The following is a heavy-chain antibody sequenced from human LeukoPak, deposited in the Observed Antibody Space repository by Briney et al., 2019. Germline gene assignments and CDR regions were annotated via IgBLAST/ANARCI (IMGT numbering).Heavy chain of an antibody. CDR3: ARSHYDILLTPPRYYYGMDA. Sequence: WASVKVSCKASGYTFTSYGISWVRQAPGQGLEWMGWISAYNGNTNYAQKLQGRVTMTTDTSTSTAYMELRSLRSDDTAVYYCARSHYDILLTPPRYYYGMDAWGQGTTVTVSS. CDR1: GYTFTSYG. J-gene: IGHJ6*02. D-gene: IGHD3-9*01. CDR2: ISAYNGNT. V-gene: IGHV1-18*01.